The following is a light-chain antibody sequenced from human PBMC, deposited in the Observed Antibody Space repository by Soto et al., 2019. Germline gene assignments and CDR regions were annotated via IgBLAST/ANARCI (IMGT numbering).Light chain of an antibody. J-gene: IGKJ1*01. CDR1: QSVSSSY. CDR2: GAS. CDR3: QQCGGSPRT. V-gene: IGKV3-20*01. Sequence: EIVLTQSPGTLFLSPGERATLSCRASQSVSSSYLAWYQQKPGQAPRLLIYGASIRATGIPDRFSGSGSGTDFTLTISRLEPEDFAVYYCQQCGGSPRTFGQGTKVEIK.